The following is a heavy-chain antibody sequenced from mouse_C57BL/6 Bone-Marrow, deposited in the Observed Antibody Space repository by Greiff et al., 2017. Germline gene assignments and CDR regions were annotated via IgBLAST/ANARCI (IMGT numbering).Heavy chain of an antibody. J-gene: IGHJ3*01. CDR1: GFTFSSFA. V-gene: IGHV5-4*01. CDR2: ISDGGSYT. D-gene: IGHD1-1*01. CDR3: ARDRGYGSSYGFAY. Sequence: DVQLVESGGGLVKPGGSLKLSCAASGFTFSSFAMSWVRQTPEKRLEWVATISDGGSYTYYPDNVKGRFTISREHSKNNLDLQMSNLKSEDTAIYYCARDRGYGSSYGFAYWGQGTLVTVSA.